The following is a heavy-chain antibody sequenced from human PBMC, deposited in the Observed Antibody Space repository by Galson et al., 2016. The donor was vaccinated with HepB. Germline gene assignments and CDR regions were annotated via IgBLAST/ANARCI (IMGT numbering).Heavy chain of an antibody. Sequence: LRPSCAASGFTFGSYSMHWVRQAPGKGLEWVSYISSSSSTVYYADSVKGRFTISSDNAKNSLYLPMNRLMAEDTAVYYCARGGASGSGGSCYFWFDPWGQGTPVTVSS. J-gene: IGHJ5*02. V-gene: IGHV3-48*01. D-gene: IGHD2-15*01. CDR1: GFTFGSYS. CDR2: ISSSSSTV. CDR3: ARGGASGSGGSCYFWFDP.